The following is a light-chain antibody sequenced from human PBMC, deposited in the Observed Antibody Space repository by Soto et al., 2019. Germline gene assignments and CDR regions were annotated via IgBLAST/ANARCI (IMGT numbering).Light chain of an antibody. J-gene: IGKJ3*01. Sequence: DIQMTKSPSSLSASVGGKITITCRASQRISNYLNWYQQVSGKPPKLLINAASSLQSGVPSRFSGSGAGTDFTLTISSLQPEDFATYYCQQSYSTPFTFGPGTQVDIK. CDR3: QQSYSTPFT. CDR2: AAS. V-gene: IGKV1-39*01. CDR1: QRISNY.